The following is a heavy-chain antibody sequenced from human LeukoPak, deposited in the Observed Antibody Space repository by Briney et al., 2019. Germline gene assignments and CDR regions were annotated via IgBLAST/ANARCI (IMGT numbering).Heavy chain of an antibody. CDR2: IYTSGST. V-gene: IGHV4-4*07. Sequence: SETLSLTCSVSGGSISSYYWSWIRQPAGEGLEWIGRIYTSGSTNYNPSLKSRVTISVDKSKNQFSLKLSSVTAADTAVYYCARGSSSWYGFDYWGQGTLVTVSS. CDR1: GGSISSYY. J-gene: IGHJ4*02. CDR3: ARGSSSWYGFDY. D-gene: IGHD6-13*01.